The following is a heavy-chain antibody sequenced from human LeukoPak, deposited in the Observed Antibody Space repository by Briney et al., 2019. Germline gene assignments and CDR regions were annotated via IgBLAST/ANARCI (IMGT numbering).Heavy chain of an antibody. Sequence: GGSLRLSCAASGFTFSSYALFWVRQAPGKGLEWVSYISGGAGSTYYADSVKGRFTISRDNPENRLYLQMNSLRAEDTAVYYCAKDSGKAATIAIFDYWGQGTLVTVSS. D-gene: IGHD2-15*01. CDR2: ISGGAGST. CDR1: GFTFSSYA. CDR3: AKDSGKAATIAIFDY. J-gene: IGHJ4*02. V-gene: IGHV3-23*01.